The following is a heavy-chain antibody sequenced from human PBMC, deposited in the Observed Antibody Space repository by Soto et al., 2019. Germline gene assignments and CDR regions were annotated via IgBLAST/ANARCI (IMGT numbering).Heavy chain of an antibody. J-gene: IGHJ1*01. CDR2: IYSGGST. V-gene: IGHV3-66*01. CDR1: GFTVSSNY. D-gene: IGHD6-19*01. Sequence: GGSLRLSCAASGFTVSSNYMSWVRQAPGKGLEWVSVIYSGGSTYYADSVKGRFTTSRDNSKNTLYLQMNSLRAEDTAVYYCAARSSGWYLYFQHWGQGTLVTVSS. CDR3: AARSSGWYLYFQH.